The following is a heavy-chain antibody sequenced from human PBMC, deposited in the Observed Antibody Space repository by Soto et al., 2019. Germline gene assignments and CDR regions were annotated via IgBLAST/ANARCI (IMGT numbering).Heavy chain of an antibody. CDR3: ARVRCSGGSCYELGLQH. CDR2: IYYSGST. CDR1: GGSISSGGYY. D-gene: IGHD2-15*01. J-gene: IGHJ1*01. V-gene: IGHV4-31*03. Sequence: QVQLQESGPGLVKPSQTLSLTCTVSGGSISSGGYYWSWIRQHPGKGLEWIGYIYYSGSTYYNPSLKSRVTLSVDTSKNQFSLKLGSVTAADTAVYYCARVRCSGGSCYELGLQHWGQGTLVTVSS.